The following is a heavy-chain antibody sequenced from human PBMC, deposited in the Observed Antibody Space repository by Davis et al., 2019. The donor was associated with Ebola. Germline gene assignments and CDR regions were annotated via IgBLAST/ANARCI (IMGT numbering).Heavy chain of an antibody. CDR2: ISSDSDYI. Sequence: GESLKISCAASGFTFSTYSMSWVRQAPGKGLEWVSSISSDSDYIYYADSAKGRFTISRDNSKNTLYLQMNSLRAEDTAVYYCARQTAFDIWGQGTMVTVSS. CDR1: GFTFSTYS. V-gene: IGHV3-21*01. CDR3: ARQTAFDI. J-gene: IGHJ3*02.